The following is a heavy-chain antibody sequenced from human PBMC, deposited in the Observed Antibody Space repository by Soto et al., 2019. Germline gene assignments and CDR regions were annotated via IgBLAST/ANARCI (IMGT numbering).Heavy chain of an antibody. J-gene: IGHJ5*02. CDR1: GGTFSSYA. D-gene: IGHD6-6*01. CDR3: AGFRQQLVRAYNWFGP. CDR2: IIPIFGTA. V-gene: IGHV1-69*13. Sequence: GASVKVSCKASGGTFSSYAISWVRQAPGQGLEWMGGIIPIFGTANYAQKFQGRVTITADESTSTAYMELSSLRSEDTAVYYCAGFRQQLVRAYNWFGPWGQGTLVTVSS.